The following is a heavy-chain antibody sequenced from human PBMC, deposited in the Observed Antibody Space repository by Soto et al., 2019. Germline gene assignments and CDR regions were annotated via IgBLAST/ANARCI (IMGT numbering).Heavy chain of an antibody. V-gene: IGHV4-59*01. D-gene: IGHD3-10*01. Sequence: WTWLRRPPGNGLEWIGYVYYSGNTDYNPSLKSRVTISVDTSKNQFSLNLTSVTAADTAIYYCARYYLGGNLDSWGAGALVTVSS. J-gene: IGHJ4*02. CDR2: VYYSGNT. CDR3: ARYYLGGNLDS.